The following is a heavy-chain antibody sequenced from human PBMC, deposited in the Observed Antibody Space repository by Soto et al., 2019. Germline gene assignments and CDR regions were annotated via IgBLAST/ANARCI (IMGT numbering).Heavy chain of an antibody. Sequence: GASVKVSCKASGGTFSSYAISWVRQAPGQGLEWMGGIIPILGTANYAQKFQGRVTITADKSTSTAYMELSSLRSEDTAVYYCARLGIAARDYYYYYGMDVWGQGTTVTVSS. CDR1: GGTFSSYA. CDR2: IIPILGTA. V-gene: IGHV1-69*10. D-gene: IGHD6-6*01. J-gene: IGHJ6*02. CDR3: ARLGIAARDYYYYYGMDV.